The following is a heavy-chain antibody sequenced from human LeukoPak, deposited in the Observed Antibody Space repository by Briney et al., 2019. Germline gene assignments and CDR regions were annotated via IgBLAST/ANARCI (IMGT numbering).Heavy chain of an antibody. CDR1: GFTFSSYS. Sequence: PGGSLRLSCAASGFTFSSYSMNWVRQAPGKGLEWVSSISSSSSYIYYADSVKGRFTISRDNAKNSLYLQMNSLRAEDTAVYYCARGGGRITMVRGVINDAFDIWGQGTMVTVSS. CDR2: ISSSSSYI. CDR3: ARGGGRITMVRGVINDAFDI. D-gene: IGHD3-10*01. J-gene: IGHJ3*02. V-gene: IGHV3-21*01.